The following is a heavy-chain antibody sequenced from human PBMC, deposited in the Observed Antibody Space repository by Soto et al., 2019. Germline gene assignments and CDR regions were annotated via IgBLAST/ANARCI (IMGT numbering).Heavy chain of an antibody. CDR2: INHGGST. CDR3: ARVSDC. Sequence: TSETLSLTCAVYGGSFNDYSWGWIRQPPGKGLEWIGEINHGGSTNYSPSFKSRVTISLDTSKNQFSLKLSSVTAADTAVYYCARVSDCWGQGIRVTVSS. V-gene: IGHV4-34*01. CDR1: GGSFNDYS. J-gene: IGHJ4*02.